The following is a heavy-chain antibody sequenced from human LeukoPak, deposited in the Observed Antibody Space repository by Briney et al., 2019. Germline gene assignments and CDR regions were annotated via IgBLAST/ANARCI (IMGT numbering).Heavy chain of an antibody. CDR3: ARVGVQRRYFSMDV. Sequence: ASVKVSCKAPGYTFTGYYMHWVRQAPGQGLEWMGWINPNSGGTNYAQKFQGRVTMTRDTSISTAYMELSRLRSDDTAVYYCARVGVQRRYFSMDVWGQGTTVTVSS. V-gene: IGHV1-2*02. CDR2: INPNSGGT. D-gene: IGHD3-9*01. J-gene: IGHJ6*02. CDR1: GYTFTGYY.